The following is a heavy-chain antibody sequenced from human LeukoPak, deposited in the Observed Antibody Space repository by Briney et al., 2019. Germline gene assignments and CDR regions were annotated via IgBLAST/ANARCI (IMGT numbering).Heavy chain of an antibody. D-gene: IGHD3-16*01. CDR3: ARVSWGSDTFDI. J-gene: IGHJ3*02. V-gene: IGHV4-34*01. CDR1: GGSFSGYY. CDR2: IYHGGST. Sequence: PSETLSLTCAVYGGSFSGYYWSWIRQPPGKGLEWIGYIYHGGSTDYNPSLRSRVTISIDRSKNQFSLNLSSVTAADTAVYYCARVSWGSDTFDIWGQGTLVTVSS.